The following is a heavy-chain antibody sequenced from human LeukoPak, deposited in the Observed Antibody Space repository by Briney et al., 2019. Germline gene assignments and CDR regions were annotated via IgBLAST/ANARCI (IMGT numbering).Heavy chain of an antibody. CDR3: ARKDGHY. V-gene: IGHV4-59*01. CDR2: IYNSGST. J-gene: IGHJ4*02. D-gene: IGHD2-15*01. Sequence: KTSETLSLTCTVSGVSISSYHWSWIRQPPVKGLEWIGYIYNSGSTNYNPSLKSRVTISVDTPKNQVSLKLRSVTAADTAVYYCARKDGHYWGQGILVTVSS. CDR1: GVSISSYH.